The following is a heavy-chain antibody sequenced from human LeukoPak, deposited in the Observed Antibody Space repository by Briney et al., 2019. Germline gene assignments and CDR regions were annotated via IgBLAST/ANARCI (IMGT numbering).Heavy chain of an antibody. V-gene: IGHV3-48*03. CDR2: ISSSGSTI. CDR3: AKQPDYDFWSGYSYYFDY. D-gene: IGHD3-3*01. Sequence: PGGSLRLSCAASGFTFSSYEMNWVRQAPGKGLEWVSYISSSGSTIYYADSVKGRFTISRDNAKNSLYLQMNSLRAEDTAVYYCAKQPDYDFWSGYSYYFDYWGQGTLVTVSS. J-gene: IGHJ4*02. CDR1: GFTFSSYE.